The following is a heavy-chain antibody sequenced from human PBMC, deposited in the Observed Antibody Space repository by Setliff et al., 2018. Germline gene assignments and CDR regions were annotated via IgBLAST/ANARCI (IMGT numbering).Heavy chain of an antibody. CDR2: INHYGST. J-gene: IGHJ3*02. D-gene: IGHD3-10*01. CDR3: ARRWNFGPYGSGIHDGFDM. Sequence: PETLSLTCAVYDGSFSDYYWSWVRQPPGKGLEWIGEINHYGSTKYKSSLKSRVTISVDTSKNQFSLKLKSVTAADTAVYYCARRWNFGPYGSGIHDGFDMWGQGTMVTVSS. CDR1: DGSFSDYY. V-gene: IGHV4-34*01.